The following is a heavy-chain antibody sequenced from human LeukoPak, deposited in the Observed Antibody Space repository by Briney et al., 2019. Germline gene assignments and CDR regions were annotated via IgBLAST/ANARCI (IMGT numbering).Heavy chain of an antibody. J-gene: IGHJ6*04. CDR2: INWKGGST. V-gene: IGHV3-20*04. CDR3: AELGITMVGGV. Sequence: GGSLRLSCALSRLTLDVYSVSWVRHAPEEGLGWVSDINWKGGSTGYADSVKGRFTISRDKAKNTLYLEMSSLRAEDTAVYYCAELGITMVGGVWGKGTTVTISS. CDR1: RLTLDVYS. D-gene: IGHD3-10*02.